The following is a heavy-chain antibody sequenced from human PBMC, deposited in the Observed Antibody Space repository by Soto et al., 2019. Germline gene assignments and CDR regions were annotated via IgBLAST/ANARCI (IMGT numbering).Heavy chain of an antibody. CDR2: ISGSGGST. J-gene: IGHJ4*02. CDR3: AKDNVDTAMGPYYFDY. V-gene: IGHV3-23*01. CDR1: GFTFSSYA. Sequence: GGSLRLSCAASGFTFSSYAMSWVRQAPGKGLEWVSAISGSGGSTYYADSVKGRFTISRDNSKNTLYLQMNSLRAEDTAVYYCAKDNVDTAMGPYYFDYWGQGTLVTVPS. D-gene: IGHD5-18*01.